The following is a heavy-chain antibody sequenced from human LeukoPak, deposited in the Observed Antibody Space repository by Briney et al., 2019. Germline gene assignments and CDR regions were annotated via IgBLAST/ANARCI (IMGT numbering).Heavy chain of an antibody. Sequence: ASVKVSCKASGYTFTSYGISWVRQAPGQGLEWMGWISAYNGNTNYAQKLQGRVTMTRDTSISTAYMELSRLRSDDTAVYYCARSTIFGVVPDAFDIWGQGTMVTVSS. CDR2: ISAYNGNT. V-gene: IGHV1-18*01. CDR1: GYTFTSYG. CDR3: ARSTIFGVVPDAFDI. J-gene: IGHJ3*02. D-gene: IGHD3-3*01.